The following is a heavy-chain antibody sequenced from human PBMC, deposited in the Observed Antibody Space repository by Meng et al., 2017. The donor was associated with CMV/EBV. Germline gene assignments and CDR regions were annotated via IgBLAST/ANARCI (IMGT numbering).Heavy chain of an antibody. CDR1: GYTFTSYG. CDR2: ISAYNGNT. J-gene: IGHJ4*02. V-gene: IGHV1-18*01. CDR3: ARDGLPVNPVRIDIVVVPASPAEY. Sequence: ASVKVSCKASGYTFTSYGISWVRQAPGQGLEWMGWISAYNGNTNYAQKLQGRVTMTTDTSTITVYMELRSLRSEDTAVYYCARDGLPVNPVRIDIVVVPASPAEYWGQGTLVTVSS. D-gene: IGHD2-2*01.